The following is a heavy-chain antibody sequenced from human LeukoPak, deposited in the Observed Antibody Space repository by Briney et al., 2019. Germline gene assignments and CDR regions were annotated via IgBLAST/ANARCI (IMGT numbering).Heavy chain of an antibody. CDR1: GGSINSGGYY. CDR3: ARKSRGLDY. CDR2: IFYTGKT. J-gene: IGHJ4*02. Sequence: SETLSLTCTVSGGSINSGGYYWSWVRQHPGKGLEWIGYIFYTGKTYCNPSLKSRITMSVDTSMNQFSLKVNSVTAADTAVYYCARKSRGLDYWGQGTLVTVSS. V-gene: IGHV4-31*03. D-gene: IGHD3-10*01.